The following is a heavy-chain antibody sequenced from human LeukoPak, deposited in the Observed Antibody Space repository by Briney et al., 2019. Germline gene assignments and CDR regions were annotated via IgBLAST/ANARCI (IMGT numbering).Heavy chain of an antibody. D-gene: IGHD6-13*01. Sequence: SETLSLTCAVSGYSISSGYYWGWIRQPLGKGLEWIGSIYHSGSTYYNPSLKSRVTISVDTSKNQFSLKLSSVTAADTAVYYCARAVVIAGFDYWGQGTLVTVSS. J-gene: IGHJ4*02. CDR3: ARAVVIAGFDY. V-gene: IGHV4-38-2*01. CDR1: GYSISSGYY. CDR2: IYHSGST.